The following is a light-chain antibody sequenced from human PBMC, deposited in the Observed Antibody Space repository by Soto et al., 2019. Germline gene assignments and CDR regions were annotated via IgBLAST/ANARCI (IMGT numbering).Light chain of an antibody. CDR2: DAS. CDR1: QSISNW. J-gene: IGKJ1*01. V-gene: IGKV1-5*01. Sequence: DIQMTQSPSTLSTSVGDRVTITCRASQSISNWLAWYQQKPGKAPKLLIYDASSLESGVPSRFSGSGSGTDFTPTISSLQPDDFATYYCQQYNSYSTFGQGTKVEIK. CDR3: QQYNSYST.